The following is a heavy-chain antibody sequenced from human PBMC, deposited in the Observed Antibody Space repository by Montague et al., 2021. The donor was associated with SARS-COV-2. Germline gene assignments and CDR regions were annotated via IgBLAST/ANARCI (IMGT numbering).Heavy chain of an antibody. D-gene: IGHD3-9*01. CDR3: ASSGITLTGLDAFDI. Sequence: CAISEDSVSNKSVAWNWIRQSPSRGLEWLGRTYYRSKWDSDYAESVKRRLVITPDTSKNQVSLQLNSVIPEDTAVYFCASSGITLTGLDAFDIWGQGTMVTVSS. CDR2: TYYRSKWDS. CDR1: EDSVSNKSVA. J-gene: IGHJ3*02. V-gene: IGHV6-1*01.